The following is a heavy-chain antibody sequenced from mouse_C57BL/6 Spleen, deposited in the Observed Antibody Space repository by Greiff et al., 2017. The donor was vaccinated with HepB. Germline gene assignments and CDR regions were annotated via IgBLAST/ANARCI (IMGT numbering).Heavy chain of an antibody. CDR1: GYSITSGYY. Sequence: ESGPGLVKPSQSLSLTCSVTGYSITSGYYWNWIRQFPGNKLEWMGYISYDGSNNDNPSLKNRITITRDTSKNQFFLKLNSVTTDETATYYCASDPPYGNYWYFDVWGTGTTVTVSS. CDR3: ASDPPYGNYWYFDV. V-gene: IGHV3-6*01. J-gene: IGHJ1*03. CDR2: ISYDGSN. D-gene: IGHD2-1*01.